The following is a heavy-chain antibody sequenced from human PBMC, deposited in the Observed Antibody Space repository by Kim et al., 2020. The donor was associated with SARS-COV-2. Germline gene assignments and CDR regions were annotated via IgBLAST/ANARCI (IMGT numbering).Heavy chain of an antibody. CDR3: ARQGLGSGYDSPPAYFDH. Sequence: SETLSLTCTVSGDTINRSPYFWGWVRQPPGKGLQWIGSIYSSGTTYSSPSLSGRVTLSVDMSENQFSLWLTSVTVAETAVYYCARQGLGSGYDSPPAYFDHWGQGILVTVSS. D-gene: IGHD5-12*01. CDR2: IYSSGTT. CDR1: GDTINRSPYF. V-gene: IGHV4-39*01. J-gene: IGHJ4*02.